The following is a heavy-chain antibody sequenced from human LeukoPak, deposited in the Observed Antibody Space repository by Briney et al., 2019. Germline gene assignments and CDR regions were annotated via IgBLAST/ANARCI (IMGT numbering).Heavy chain of an antibody. D-gene: IGHD6-13*01. J-gene: IGHJ4*02. CDR2: ISYDGSNK. CDR3: AREGSIAAAGTFDY. Sequence: GGSLRLSCAASGFTFSSYAMHWVRQAPGKGLEWAAVISYDGSNKYYADSVKGRFTISRDNSKNTLYLQMNSLRAEDTAVYYCAREGSIAAAGTFDYWGQGTLVTVSS. CDR1: GFTFSSYA. V-gene: IGHV3-30-3*01.